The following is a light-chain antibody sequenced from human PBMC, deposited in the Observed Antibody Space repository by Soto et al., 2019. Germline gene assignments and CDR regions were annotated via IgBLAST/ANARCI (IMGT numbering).Light chain of an antibody. J-gene: IGKJ1*01. CDR1: QSVSNW. CDR2: DVS. Sequence: DIQMTQSPSTLSASVGERVTITCRASQSVSNWLAWYQQKPGKAPKLLIYDVSSLKSGVPSRFSGSGSGTEFILTISRLQPDDCATYYCQQFDSYSWTFGQGTKVEMK. CDR3: QQFDSYSWT. V-gene: IGKV1-5*01.